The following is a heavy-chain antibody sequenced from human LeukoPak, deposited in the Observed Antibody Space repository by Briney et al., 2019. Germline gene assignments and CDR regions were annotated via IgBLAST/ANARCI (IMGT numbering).Heavy chain of an antibody. CDR1: GFTFSSYW. V-gene: IGHV3-7*01. CDR2: IKQDGSEK. D-gene: IGHD6-13*01. J-gene: IGHJ4*02. Sequence: GGSLRLSCAAPGFTFSSYWMSWVRQAPGKGLEWVANIKQDGSEKYYVDSVKGRFTISRDNAKNTLYLQMNSLRAEDTAVYYCARDKEPAAAVDYWGQGTLVTVSS. CDR3: ARDKEPAAAVDY.